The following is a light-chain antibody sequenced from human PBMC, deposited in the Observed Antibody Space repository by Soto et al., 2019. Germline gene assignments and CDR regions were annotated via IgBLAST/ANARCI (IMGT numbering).Light chain of an antibody. V-gene: IGKV1-39*01. CDR2: AAS. CDR1: QSISSY. J-gene: IGKJ1*01. Sequence: DIQMTQSPSSLSASVGDRVTITCRASQSISSYLNWYQQKPGKAPRLLMYAASSLQSGVPSRFSGSGSGTEFTLTISSLQPEDFATYYCQQSYSIPRTLGQGTKVEIK. CDR3: QQSYSIPRT.